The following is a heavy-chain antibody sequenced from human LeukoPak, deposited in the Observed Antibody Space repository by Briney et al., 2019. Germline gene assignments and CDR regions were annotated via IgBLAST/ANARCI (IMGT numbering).Heavy chain of an antibody. V-gene: IGHV4-61*03. CDR3: ARSQNNYGSGDY. J-gene: IGHJ4*02. CDR1: GGSISSSSNY. CDR2: IYYTGNT. D-gene: IGHD3-10*01. Sequence: TASETLSLTSTVSGGSISSSSNYWGWIRQPPGKALEWIGYIYYTGNTYYNPSLEGRDTISVDTSKNHFSVKLSSVTAADTAVYYCARSQNNYGSGDYWSQGTLVTVSS.